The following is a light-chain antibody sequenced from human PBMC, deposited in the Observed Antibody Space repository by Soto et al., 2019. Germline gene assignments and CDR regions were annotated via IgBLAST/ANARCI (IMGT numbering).Light chain of an antibody. J-gene: IGLJ7*01. Sequence: QSVLTQPPSVSAAPGQKVTISCSGSSSNIGNNYVSWYQQLPGTAPKLLIYDNNKRPSGIPDRFSGSKSGTSATLGITGLQTGDEADYYCGTWDSSLSDAVFGGGTQLTVL. CDR2: DNN. CDR3: GTWDSSLSDAV. CDR1: SSNIGNNY. V-gene: IGLV1-51*01.